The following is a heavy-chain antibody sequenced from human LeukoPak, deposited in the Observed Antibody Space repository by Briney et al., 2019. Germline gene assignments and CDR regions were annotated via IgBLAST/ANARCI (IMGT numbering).Heavy chain of an antibody. D-gene: IGHD4-17*01. J-gene: IGHJ6*03. Sequence: GASVKVSCKASGYTFTSYGISWVRQAPGQGLEWMGWISAYNGDTNYAQKLQGRVTMTTDTSTSTAYMELRSLRSDDTAVYYCARANQIYTVTGSYYYYMDVWGKGTTVTISS. CDR2: ISAYNGDT. V-gene: IGHV1-18*01. CDR1: GYTFTSYG. CDR3: ARANQIYTVTGSYYYYMDV.